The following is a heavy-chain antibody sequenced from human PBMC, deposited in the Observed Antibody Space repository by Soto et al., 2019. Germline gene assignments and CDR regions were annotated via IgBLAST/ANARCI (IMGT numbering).Heavy chain of an antibody. J-gene: IGHJ6*02. V-gene: IGHV6-1*01. CDR1: GDSVSSNSAA. Sequence: SQTLSLTCAISGDSVSSNSAAWNWIRQSPSRGLEWLGRTYYRSKWYNDYAVSVKSRITINPDISKNQFSLQLNSVTPEDTAVYYCARDHPSIAAAGYYYYYGMDVWGQGTTVTVSS. CDR3: ARDHPSIAAAGYYYYYGMDV. CDR2: TYYRSKWYN. D-gene: IGHD6-13*01.